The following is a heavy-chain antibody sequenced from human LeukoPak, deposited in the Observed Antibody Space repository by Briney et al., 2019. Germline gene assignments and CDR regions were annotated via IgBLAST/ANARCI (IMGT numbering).Heavy chain of an antibody. CDR3: ARDAGHYYDSSGYPNNWFDP. Sequence: AGSLRLSCAASGFTFSSYAMHWVRQAPGKGLEGVAVISYDGSNKYYADSVKGRFTISRDNSKNTLYLQMNSLRAEDTAVYYCARDAGHYYDSSGYPNNWFDPWGEGTLVTVSS. V-gene: IGHV3-30-3*01. CDR2: ISYDGSNK. CDR1: GFTFSSYA. D-gene: IGHD3-22*01. J-gene: IGHJ5*02.